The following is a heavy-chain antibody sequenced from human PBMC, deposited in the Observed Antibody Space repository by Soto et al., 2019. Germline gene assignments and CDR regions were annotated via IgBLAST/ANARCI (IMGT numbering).Heavy chain of an antibody. J-gene: IGHJ4*02. V-gene: IGHV1-18*04. Sequence: QVRLVLSGDELKKPGASMKVSCKASGYAFSDHGISWVRQAPGQGLEWIGWISAYNGNTNYAQKFQGRVTVITDASTATAYMEVRSLTSDDTAVYYCARDHRYSSSFFDSWSQGTLITVSS. CDR2: ISAYNGNT. CDR1: GYAFSDHG. D-gene: IGHD6-6*01. CDR3: ARDHRYSSSFFDS.